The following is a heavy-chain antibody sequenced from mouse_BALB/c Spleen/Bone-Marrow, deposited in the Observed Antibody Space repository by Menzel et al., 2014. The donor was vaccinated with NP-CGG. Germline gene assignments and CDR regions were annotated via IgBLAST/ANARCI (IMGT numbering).Heavy chain of an antibody. CDR1: GYAFXNYL. CDR3: ARNANWLFAY. Sequence: QVQLQQSGTELVRPGTSVKVSCKASGYAFXNYLIEWVKQRPGQGLEWIGVINPGSGDTSYNERFRGKATLTADKSSSTAYMQLSSLTSDDSAVYFCARNANWLFAYWGQGTLVTVSA. CDR2: INPGSGDT. D-gene: IGHD4-1*01. V-gene: IGHV1-54*01. J-gene: IGHJ3*01.